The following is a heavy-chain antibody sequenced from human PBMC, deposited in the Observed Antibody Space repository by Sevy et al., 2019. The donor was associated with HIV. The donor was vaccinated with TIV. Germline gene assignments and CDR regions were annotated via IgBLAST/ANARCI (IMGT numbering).Heavy chain of an antibody. Sequence: SETLSPTCSVSGGSITSKNYFWAWIRQSPGQGLEWIGSIYHSGSTYHSPSLQSRVGISVDTSRRHFSLKLSSVTATDTAVYYCARHSFKHGYRPHYFDYWSQGTLVTVSS. J-gene: IGHJ4*02. CDR2: IYHSGST. CDR1: GGSITSKNYF. V-gene: IGHV4-39*01. D-gene: IGHD5-18*01. CDR3: ARHSFKHGYRPHYFDY.